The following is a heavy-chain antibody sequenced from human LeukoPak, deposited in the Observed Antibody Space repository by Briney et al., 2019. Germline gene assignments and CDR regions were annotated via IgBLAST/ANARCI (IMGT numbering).Heavy chain of an antibody. CDR2: IYSGGST. V-gene: IGHV3-53*01. CDR1: GFTVSSNY. CDR3: ARAPLFTAFDY. Sequence: PGGSLRLSCAASGFTVSSNYMSWVRQAPGKGLEWVSVIYSGGSTYYADSVKGRFTISRDNSKNTLYLQMNSLRAEDTAVYYCARAPLFTAFDYWGQGTLVTVSS. J-gene: IGHJ4*02.